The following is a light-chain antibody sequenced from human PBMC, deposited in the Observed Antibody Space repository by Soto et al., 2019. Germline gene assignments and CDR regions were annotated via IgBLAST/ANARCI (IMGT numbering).Light chain of an antibody. CDR2: DAS. CDR3: QQDDNRPQT. Sequence: DIQITQSPSSLSASVGDGVTITCQSSQDIKNYLNWYQQKPGQAPKLLIYDASDLETGIPARFSGSGSGTDFTFTINSLQPEDIATYYCQQDDNRPQTFGRGTKVDIK. V-gene: IGKV1-33*01. CDR1: QDIKNY. J-gene: IGKJ4*01.